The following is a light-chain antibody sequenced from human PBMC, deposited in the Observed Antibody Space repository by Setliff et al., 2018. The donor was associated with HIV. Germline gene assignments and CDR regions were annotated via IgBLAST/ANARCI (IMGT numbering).Light chain of an antibody. CDR1: SSDIGAYDY. CDR3: CSYAGSNIFV. J-gene: IGLJ1*01. CDR2: GVD. Sequence: QSVLPQPRSVSGSRGQSITFSCTGTSSDIGAYDYVSWYQQHPGKAPKLITYGVDKRPSGVPTRFSGFKSGNTASLTIYGLQPEDEADYFCCSYAGSNIFVFGKGTKVTVL. V-gene: IGLV2-11*01.